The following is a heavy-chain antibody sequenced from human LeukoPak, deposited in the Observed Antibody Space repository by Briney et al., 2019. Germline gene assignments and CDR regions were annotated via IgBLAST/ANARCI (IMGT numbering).Heavy chain of an antibody. CDR2: IRSDGGIK. V-gene: IGHV3-30*02. Sequence: SGGSLRLSCAASGFTFGNYGMHWVRQAPGKGLEWVAFIRSDGGIKYYADSVKGRFTISRDNSKNTLYLQVNSLRAEDTAVYFCAKDVPAAYFDYWGQGTLVTVSS. D-gene: IGHD2-2*01. CDR3: AKDVPAAYFDY. CDR1: GFTFGNYG. J-gene: IGHJ4*02.